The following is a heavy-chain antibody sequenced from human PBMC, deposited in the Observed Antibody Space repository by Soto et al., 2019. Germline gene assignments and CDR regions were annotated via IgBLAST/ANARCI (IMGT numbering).Heavy chain of an antibody. D-gene: IGHD6-6*01. CDR1: GGSISSYY. Sequence: SETLSLTCTVSGGSISSYYWSWIRQPPGKGLEWIGYIYYSGSTNYNPTLKSRVTISVDTSKNQFSLKLSSVTAADTAVYYCARGKRAARPREFAFDILGQGTMVTVSS. J-gene: IGHJ3*02. V-gene: IGHV4-59*01. CDR3: ARGKRAARPREFAFDI. CDR2: IYYSGST.